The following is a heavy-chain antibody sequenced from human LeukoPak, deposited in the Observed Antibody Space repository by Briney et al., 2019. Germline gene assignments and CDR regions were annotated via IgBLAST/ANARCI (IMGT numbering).Heavy chain of an antibody. CDR3: ARGGYSSSWSPLRYNWFDP. V-gene: IGHV4-4*02. CDR2: IYHSGST. J-gene: IGHJ5*02. Sequence: SETLSLTCAVSGGSISSSNWWSWVRQPPGKGLEWIGEIYHSGSTNYNPSLKSRVTISVDKSKNQFSLKLSSVTAADTAVYYCARGGYSSSWSPLRYNWFDPWGQGTLVTVSS. D-gene: IGHD6-13*01. CDR1: GGSISSSNW.